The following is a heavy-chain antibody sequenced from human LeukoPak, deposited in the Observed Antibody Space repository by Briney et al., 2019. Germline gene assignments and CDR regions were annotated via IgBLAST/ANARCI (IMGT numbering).Heavy chain of an antibody. CDR3: ARLSGVLIDY. CDR2: IDPSDSYT. D-gene: IGHD2-15*01. V-gene: IGHV5-10-1*01. J-gene: IGHJ4*02. CDR1: GYSLTNFW. Sequence: GESLKISCKGSGYSLTNFWISWVRQMPGKGLEWMGTIDPSDSYTNYSPSFQGHVTISADKSISTAYLQWSSLKASDTAIYYCARLSGVLIDYWGQGTLVTVSS.